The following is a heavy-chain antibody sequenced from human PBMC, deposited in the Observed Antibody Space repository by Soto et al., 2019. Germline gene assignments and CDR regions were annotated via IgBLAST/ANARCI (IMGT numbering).Heavy chain of an antibody. CDR2: ISYSVST. J-gene: IGHJ4*02. CDR1: IIGSSRY. Sequence: IIGSSRYFSWIRQPPGKGLEWIGSISYSVSTYYNPSLKSRVTIAVEPSKTQFSLKLSSVTAADTDVYYCARVYMVRGTIIRYFDYWGQGTLVTVSS. D-gene: IGHD3-10*01. V-gene: IGHV4-39*07. CDR3: ARVYMVRGTIIRYFDY.